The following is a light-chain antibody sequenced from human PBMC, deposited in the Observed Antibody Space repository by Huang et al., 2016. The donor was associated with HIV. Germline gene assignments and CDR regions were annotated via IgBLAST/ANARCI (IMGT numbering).Light chain of an antibody. CDR2: CAC. CDR3: QQYHSTPPT. V-gene: IGKV4-1*01. J-gene: IGKJ2*01. CDR1: RTVLYSSSNKNF. Sequence: DIVMTQSPKSLSVSLGGRATINCKSSRTVLYSSSNKNFLAWSQQKPGQPPRLLIYCACTRQSGVPERFSGSGSWTDFTLTISSLQAEDVAVYFCQQYHSTPPTFGKGTRLEIK.